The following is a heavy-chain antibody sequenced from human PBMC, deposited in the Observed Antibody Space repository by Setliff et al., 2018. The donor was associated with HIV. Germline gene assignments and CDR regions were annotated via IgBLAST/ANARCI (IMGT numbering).Heavy chain of an antibody. CDR2: TYPGDSDT. V-gene: IGHV5-51*01. J-gene: IGHJ6*03. D-gene: IGHD2-15*01. CDR3: ARHVSSGLRLYYHYVDV. CDR1: GYSFSSYW. Sequence: LGESLKISCKGSGYSFSSYWIAWVRQMPGKGLEWMGITYPGDSDTRYSPSFQGQVTISADKSISTAYRQWRSLKASDTATYYCARHVSSGLRLYYHYVDVWGKGTTVTVSS.